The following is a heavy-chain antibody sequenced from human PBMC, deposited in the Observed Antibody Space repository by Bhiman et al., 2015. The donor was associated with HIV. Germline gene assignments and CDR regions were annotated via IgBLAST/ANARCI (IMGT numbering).Heavy chain of an antibody. CDR2: ISYDGNNK. CDR1: GFTFSSFG. D-gene: IGHD3-3*01. J-gene: IGHJ6*02. Sequence: QVQLVESGGGVVQPGRSLRLSCAASGFTFSSFGMHWVRQAPGKGLEWVAVISYDGNNKYYADSVKGRFTISRDNSKNTLYLQMNSLRAEDTAVYYCARDQITIFGVVLTYGMDVWGQGTTVTVSS. CDR3: ARDQITIFGVVLTYGMDV. V-gene: IGHV3-30*03.